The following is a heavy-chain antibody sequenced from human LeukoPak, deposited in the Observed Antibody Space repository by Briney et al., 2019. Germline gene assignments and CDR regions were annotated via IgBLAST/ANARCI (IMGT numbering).Heavy chain of an antibody. V-gene: IGHV4-34*01. D-gene: IGHD2-2*01. CDR2: INHSGST. CDR1: GGSCSGYY. J-gene: IGHJ5*02. Sequence: PSETLSLXCAVYGGSCSGYYWSWIRRPPGKGLESIGEINHSGSTNYNPSLKSRVTISVDTSKNQFSLKLSSVTAADTAVYYCATGEGDIVVVPAALGFDPWGQGTPVTVSS. CDR3: ATGEGDIVVVPAALGFDP.